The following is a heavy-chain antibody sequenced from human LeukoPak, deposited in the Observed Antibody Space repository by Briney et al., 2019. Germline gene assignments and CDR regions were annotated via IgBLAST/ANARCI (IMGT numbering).Heavy chain of an antibody. CDR2: ISGNGGVI. CDR3: ARVGTSRYYYYYMDV. J-gene: IGHJ6*03. CDR1: GFTFSDNY. D-gene: IGHD1-26*01. Sequence: PRGSLRLSCAASGFTFSDNYMTWVRQAPGKGLEWLSYISGNGGVIQYADSVKGRFTISRDNAKNLLYLQMDSLRAEDTAVYYCARVGTSRYYYYYMDVWGKGTTVTVSS. V-gene: IGHV3-11*04.